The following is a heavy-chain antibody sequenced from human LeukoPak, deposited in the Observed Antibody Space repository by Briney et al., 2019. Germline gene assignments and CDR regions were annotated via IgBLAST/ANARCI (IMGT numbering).Heavy chain of an antibody. CDR2: IYYSGST. CDR3: ARGPYPAGAFDI. Sequence: SETLSLTCTVSGGSISSYYWSWIRQPPGKGLEWIGFIYYSGSTKYNPSLKSRVTISVDTSKNQFSLKLSSVTAADTAVYYCARGPYPAGAFDIWGQGTMVTVSS. V-gene: IGHV4-59*12. CDR1: GGSISSYY. J-gene: IGHJ3*02. D-gene: IGHD2-2*01.